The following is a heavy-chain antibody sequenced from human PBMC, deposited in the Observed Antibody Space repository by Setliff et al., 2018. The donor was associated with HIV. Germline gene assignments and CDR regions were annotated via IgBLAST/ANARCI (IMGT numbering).Heavy chain of an antibody. CDR2: IYYSGST. J-gene: IGHJ5*02. Sequence: PSETLSLTCTVPGGSISSGDYYWSWIRQPPGKGLEWIGSIYYSGSTNYNPSLKSRVTISVDTSKNQFSLKLSSVTAADTAVYYCAREEDYNFWSGYDWFDPWGQGTLVTVS. D-gene: IGHD3-3*01. V-gene: IGHV4-61*08. CDR1: GGSISSGDYY. CDR3: AREEDYNFWSGYDWFDP.